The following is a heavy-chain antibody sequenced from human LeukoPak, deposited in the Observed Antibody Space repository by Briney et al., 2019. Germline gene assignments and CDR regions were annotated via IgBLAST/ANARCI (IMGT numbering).Heavy chain of an antibody. CDR3: ARGPTVTTLHYYYYGMDV. D-gene: IGHD4-11*01. J-gene: IGHJ6*02. CDR1: GGSFSGYY. Sequence: PSETLSLTCAVYGGSFSGYYWSWIRQPPGKGLEWIGAINHSGSTNYNPSLKSRVTISVDTSKNQFSLKLSSVTAADTAVYYCARGPTVTTLHYYYYGMDVWGQGTTVTVSS. CDR2: INHSGST. V-gene: IGHV4-34*01.